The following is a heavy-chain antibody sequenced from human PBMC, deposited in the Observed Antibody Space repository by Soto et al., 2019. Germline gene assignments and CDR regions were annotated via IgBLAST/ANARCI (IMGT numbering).Heavy chain of an antibody. CDR1: GFTFSSYA. Sequence: RLSCAASGFTFSSYAMSWVRQAPGKGLEWVSAISGSGGSTYYADSVKGRFTISRDNSKNTLYLQMNSLRAEDTAVYYCAKDRKPYSSSWNPIDYWGQGTLVTVSS. CDR3: AKDRKPYSSSWNPIDY. V-gene: IGHV3-23*01. CDR2: ISGSGGST. D-gene: IGHD6-13*01. J-gene: IGHJ4*02.